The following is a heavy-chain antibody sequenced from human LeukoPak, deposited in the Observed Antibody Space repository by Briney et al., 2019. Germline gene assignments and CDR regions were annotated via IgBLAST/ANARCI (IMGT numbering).Heavy chain of an antibody. CDR1: GFTFSDYY. CDR2: ISSSGSTT. CDR3: ARRTQPPDY. J-gene: IGHJ4*02. Sequence: MSGGSLRLSCAASGFTFSDYYMSWIRQAPGKGLEWVSYISSSGSTTYYAGSVKGRFTISRDNAKNSLYLQMNSLRAEDTAVYYCARRTQPPDYWGQGILVTVSS. V-gene: IGHV3-11*01.